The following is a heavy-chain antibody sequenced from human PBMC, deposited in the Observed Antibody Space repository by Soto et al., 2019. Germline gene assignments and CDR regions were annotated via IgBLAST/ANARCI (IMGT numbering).Heavy chain of an antibody. D-gene: IGHD2-2*01. CDR1: GGSTSSYY. CDR2: IYYSGST. V-gene: IGHV4-59*01. CDR3: ARGGDIVVVPAAIPWFDP. Sequence: SETLSLTCSVSGGSTSSYYWSWIRQPPGKGLEWIGYIYYSGSTNYNPSLKSRVTISVDTSKNQFSLKLSSVTAADTAVYYCARGGDIVVVPAAIPWFDPWGQGTLVTVSS. J-gene: IGHJ5*02.